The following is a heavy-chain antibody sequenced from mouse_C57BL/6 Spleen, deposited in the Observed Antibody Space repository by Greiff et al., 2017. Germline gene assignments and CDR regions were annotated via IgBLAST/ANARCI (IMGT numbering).Heavy chain of an antibody. Sequence: EVQLQQSGPELVKPGASVKISCKASGYSFTGYYMNWVKQSPEKSLEWIGEINPSTGGTTYNQKFKAKATLTVDKSSSTAYMQLKSLTSEDSAVYYCARSNDGYPFDYWGQGTTLTVSS. CDR3: ARSNDGYPFDY. CDR1: GYSFTGYY. J-gene: IGHJ2*01. D-gene: IGHD2-3*01. CDR2: INPSTGGT. V-gene: IGHV1-42*01.